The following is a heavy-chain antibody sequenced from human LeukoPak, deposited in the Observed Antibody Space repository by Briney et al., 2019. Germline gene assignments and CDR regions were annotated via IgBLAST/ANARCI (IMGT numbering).Heavy chain of an antibody. D-gene: IGHD4-23*01. Sequence: GGSLRLSCAASGFIVSSHYMSWVRQAPGKGLEYVSVIYSGGSPDYADSVKGRFTISRDISKNTVHLQMNSLRAEDPAVYSCARVPVLGTRDTPQHWGQGTMVTVSS. CDR2: IYSGGSP. CDR3: ARVPVLGTRDTPQH. J-gene: IGHJ1*01. V-gene: IGHV3-66*01. CDR1: GFIVSSHY.